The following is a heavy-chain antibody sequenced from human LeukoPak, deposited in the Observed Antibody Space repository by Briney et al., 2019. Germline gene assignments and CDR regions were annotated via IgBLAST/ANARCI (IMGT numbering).Heavy chain of an antibody. CDR2: IYESGST. Sequence: SETLSLTCTVSGGSIRRSYYYWGWIRQSPRKGRECIGSIYESGSTYYNPSLKSRVTISVDTSKNQFSLKLNSVTAADTAVYYCASDKGYSNKYFDYWGQGPLVTVS. V-gene: IGHV4-39*01. CDR1: GGSIRRSYYY. CDR3: ASDKGYSNKYFDY. J-gene: IGHJ4*02. D-gene: IGHD6-13*01.